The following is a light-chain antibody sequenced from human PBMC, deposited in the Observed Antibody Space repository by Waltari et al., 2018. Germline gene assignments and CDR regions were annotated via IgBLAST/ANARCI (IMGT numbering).Light chain of an antibody. Sequence: DIVMTQTPLSLPVTPGEPASISCRSSQSLLHSNGNTYFHWYLQKPGQSPRLLIYKISNRESGVPDRFSGSGSGTDFTLKISRVEPEDVGVYYCMQSTEGLTFGGGTKVEIK. CDR3: MQSTEGLT. CDR1: QSLLHSNGNTY. CDR2: KIS. J-gene: IGKJ4*01. V-gene: IGKV2-40*01.